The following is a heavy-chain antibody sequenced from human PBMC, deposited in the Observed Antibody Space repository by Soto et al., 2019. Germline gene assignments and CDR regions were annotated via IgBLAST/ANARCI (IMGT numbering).Heavy chain of an antibody. CDR3: ARAPRFLDRNWFDP. D-gene: IGHD3-3*01. Sequence: VQLVESGGGLVKPGGSLRLSCAASGFTFSDYYMSWIRQAPGKGLEWVSAISGSGGSTYYADSVKGRFTISRDNSKNTLYLQMNSLRAEDTAVYYCARAPRFLDRNWFDPWGQGTLVTVSS. J-gene: IGHJ5*02. V-gene: IGHV3-23*04. CDR1: GFTFSDYY. CDR2: ISGSGGST.